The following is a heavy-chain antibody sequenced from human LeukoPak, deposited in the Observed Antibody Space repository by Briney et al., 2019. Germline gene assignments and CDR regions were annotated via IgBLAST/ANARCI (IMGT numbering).Heavy chain of an antibody. Sequence: GGSLRLSCAGSGFTFSDAWMSWVRQAPGKGLEWVGRIQSKTDGGTIDYAAPMKGRFIISRDDSKDTLYLQMNSLKAEDTGVYYCTNWYYYGSGSYFLYWGRGTLVTVSS. V-gene: IGHV3-15*01. CDR3: TNWYYYGSGSYFLY. D-gene: IGHD3-10*01. CDR1: GFTFSDAW. J-gene: IGHJ4*02. CDR2: IQSKTDGGTI.